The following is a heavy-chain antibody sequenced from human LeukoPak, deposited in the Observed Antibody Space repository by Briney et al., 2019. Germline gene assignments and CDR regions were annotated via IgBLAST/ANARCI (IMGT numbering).Heavy chain of an antibody. Sequence: GGSLRLSCAASGFTFNGYAMSWVRQAPGKGLEWVSVISGSGGRTYYADSVKGRFTISRDNSKNTLYLQMNSLRAEDTAVYYCAKYGLVGATRWFDPWGQGTLVTVSS. D-gene: IGHD1-26*01. CDR3: AKYGLVGATRWFDP. J-gene: IGHJ5*02. V-gene: IGHV3-23*01. CDR1: GFTFNGYA. CDR2: ISGSGGRT.